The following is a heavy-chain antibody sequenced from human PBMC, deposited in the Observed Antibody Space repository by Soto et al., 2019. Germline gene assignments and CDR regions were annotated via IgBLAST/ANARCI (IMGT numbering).Heavy chain of an antibody. CDR3: ARLHSSGWYSAGSLDY. D-gene: IGHD6-19*01. J-gene: IGHJ4*02. CDR2: IYYSGST. Sequence: QVQLQESGPGLVKPSETLSLTCTVSGGSISSYYWSWIRQPPGKGLEWIGYIYYSGSTNYNPSLKSRVTLSVDTSKNQFSLKLSSVTAADTAVYYCARLHSSGWYSAGSLDYWGQGTLVTVSS. CDR1: GGSISSYY. V-gene: IGHV4-59*01.